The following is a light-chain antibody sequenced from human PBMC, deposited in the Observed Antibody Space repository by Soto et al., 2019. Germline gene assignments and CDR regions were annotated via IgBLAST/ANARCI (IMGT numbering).Light chain of an antibody. J-gene: IGLJ2*01. CDR3: TSYTSTSLLV. Sequence: QSPLTQPASVSGSPGQSITISCTGTSSDVGGYNSVSWYQQHPGKAPKLMIYDVSNRPSGVSNRFSGSKSGTTASLTISGLQAEDEADYYCTSYTSTSLLVFGGGTKVTVL. CDR2: DVS. V-gene: IGLV2-14*01. CDR1: SSDVGGYNS.